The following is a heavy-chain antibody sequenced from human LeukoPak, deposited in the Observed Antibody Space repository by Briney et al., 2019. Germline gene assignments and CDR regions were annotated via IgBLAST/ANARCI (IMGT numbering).Heavy chain of an antibody. CDR3: ARGRSGGWVGY. J-gene: IGHJ4*02. Sequence: GASVTVSCTASGYTFTSYGISWVRQPPGQGLEWMGWISAYNGNTNYAQKLQGRVTMTTDTSTSTAYMELRSLSCDDTAVYYCARGRSGGWVGYWGQGTLVTVSS. V-gene: IGHV1-18*01. CDR1: GYTFTSYG. D-gene: IGHD6-19*01. CDR2: ISAYNGNT.